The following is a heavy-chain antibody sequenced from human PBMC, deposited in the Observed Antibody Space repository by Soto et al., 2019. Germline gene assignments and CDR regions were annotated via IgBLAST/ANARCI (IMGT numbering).Heavy chain of an antibody. CDR2: INHSGST. Sequence: PSETLSLTCAVYGGSFSGYYWSWIRQPPGKGLEWIGEINHSGSTNYNPSLKSRVTISVDTSKNQISLKLSSVTAADTAVYYCARDPQLLEWLDYYYYGMDVWGQGTTVTVSS. CDR1: GGSFSGYY. D-gene: IGHD3-3*01. CDR3: ARDPQLLEWLDYYYYGMDV. J-gene: IGHJ6*02. V-gene: IGHV4-34*01.